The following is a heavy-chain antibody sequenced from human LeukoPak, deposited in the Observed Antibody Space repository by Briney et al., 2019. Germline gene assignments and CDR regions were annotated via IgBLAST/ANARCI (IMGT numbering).Heavy chain of an antibody. CDR3: ARDGIAVAGAFDY. CDR1: GGSMSSDSYY. V-gene: IGHV4-39*02. CDR2: VYHSGSS. D-gene: IGHD6-19*01. Sequence: SETLSLTCTVSGGSMSSDSYYWGWIRQPPGKDLEWIGGVYHSGSSYYNPSLKSRITTISADTSRNQFFLKLNSVTAADTAVYYCARDGIAVAGAFDYWGQGTLVTVSS. J-gene: IGHJ4*02.